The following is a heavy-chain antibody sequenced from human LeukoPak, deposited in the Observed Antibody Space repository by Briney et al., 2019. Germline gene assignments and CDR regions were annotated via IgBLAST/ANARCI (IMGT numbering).Heavy chain of an antibody. CDR3: ARFSGGSWFDY. CDR1: GGSISSYY. J-gene: IGHJ4*02. D-gene: IGHD6-13*01. CDR2: IYYTGST. Sequence: SETLSLTCTVYGGSISSYYWSWIRQPPGKGLEWIGYIYYTGSTNYNPSLRSRVTMSVDTSKNQFSLKLSSVTAADTAVYYCARFSGGSWFDYWGQGTLVTVSS. V-gene: IGHV4-59*01.